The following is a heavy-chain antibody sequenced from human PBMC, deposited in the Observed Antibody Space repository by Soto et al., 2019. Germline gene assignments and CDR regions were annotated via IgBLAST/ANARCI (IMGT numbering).Heavy chain of an antibody. D-gene: IGHD1-7*01. V-gene: IGHV4-31*02. CDR1: GGSISSGGYY. CDR2: IYYSGST. CDR3: AGSRENWNYVASRWFDP. J-gene: IGHJ5*01. Sequence: SATLPLTWTVSGGSISSGGYYWSWIRQHPGKGLEWIGYIYYSGSTYYNPSLKSRVTISVDTSKNQFSLKLSSVTAADTAVYYCAGSRENWNYVASRWFDPWGQGTLVIVFS.